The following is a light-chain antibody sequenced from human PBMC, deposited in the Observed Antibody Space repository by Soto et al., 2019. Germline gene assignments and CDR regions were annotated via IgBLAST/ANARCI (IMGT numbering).Light chain of an antibody. V-gene: IGLV2-14*02. CDR2: EGS. CDR1: SSDVGSYNL. J-gene: IGLJ1*01. CDR3: SSSTSGSTPFV. Sequence: QSALTQVASVSGSPGQSITISCTGTSSDVGSYNLVSWYQQHPGKAPKLIIYEGSKRPSGVSNRFSGSKSGNTASLTISGLQAEDEADYFCSSSTSGSTPFVFGAGTKLTVL.